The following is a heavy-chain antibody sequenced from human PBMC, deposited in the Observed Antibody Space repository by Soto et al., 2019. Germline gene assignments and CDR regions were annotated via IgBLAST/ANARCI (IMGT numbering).Heavy chain of an antibody. D-gene: IGHD2-2*01. CDR1: GFTFSSYA. V-gene: IGHV3-30-3*01. Sequence: QVQLVESGGGVVQPGRSLRLSCEASGFTFSSYAMHWVRQAPGKGLEWVAVISYDGSNKYYADSVKGRFTISRDNSKNTLYLQMNSLRAEDTAVYYCARTGGLVPAAISWFDPWGQGTLVTVSS. J-gene: IGHJ5*02. CDR2: ISYDGSNK. CDR3: ARTGGLVPAAISWFDP.